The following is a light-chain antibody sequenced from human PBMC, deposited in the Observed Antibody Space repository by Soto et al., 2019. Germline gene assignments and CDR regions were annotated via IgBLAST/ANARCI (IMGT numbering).Light chain of an antibody. V-gene: IGKV3-11*01. J-gene: IGKJ5*01. CDR2: DAY. CDR1: QSSRGM. CDR3: QQRHMWSIT. Sequence: EVVLTRSTVTLSLSPGERATRSCRASQSSRGMLAWYQQKPGQAPRLLIYDAYNRDTGIPPRFSGSGSGTDFTLTISSLEPEDSAVYYCQQRHMWSITFGQGTRLEIK.